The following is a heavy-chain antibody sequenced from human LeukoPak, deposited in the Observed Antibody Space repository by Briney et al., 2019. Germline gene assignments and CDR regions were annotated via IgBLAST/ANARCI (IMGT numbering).Heavy chain of an antibody. V-gene: IGHV3-30*02. CDR2: IRYDGSNK. D-gene: IGHD6-6*01. CDR1: GFTFSSYG. J-gene: IGHJ3*02. Sequence: GGSLRLSCAASGFTFSSYGMHWVRQAPGKGLEWVAFIRYDGSNKYYADSVKGRFTISRDNSKNTLYLQMNSLRAEDTAVYYCASLSIAARHMAFDIWGQGTMVTVSS. CDR3: ASLSIAARHMAFDI.